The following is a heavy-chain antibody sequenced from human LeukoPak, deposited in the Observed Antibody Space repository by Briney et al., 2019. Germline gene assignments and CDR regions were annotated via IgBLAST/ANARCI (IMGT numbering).Heavy chain of an antibody. V-gene: IGHV1-18*01. CDR3: ARDYPVGQQLVLDYYYGMDV. Sequence: GASVKVSCKASGYTFTSYGISWVRQAPGQGLEWVGWISAYNGNTNYAQKLQGRVTMTTDTSTSTAYMELRSLRSDDTAVYYCARDYPVGQQLVLDYYYGMDVWGQGTTVTVSS. CDR2: ISAYNGNT. D-gene: IGHD6-13*01. CDR1: GYTFTSYG. J-gene: IGHJ6*02.